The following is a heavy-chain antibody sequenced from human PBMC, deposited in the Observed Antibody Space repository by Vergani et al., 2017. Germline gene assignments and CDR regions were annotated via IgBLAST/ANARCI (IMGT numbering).Heavy chain of an antibody. CDR1: GYSFTSYW. J-gene: IGHJ5*02. CDR3: ARAYYDFWSGYYPNKYNWFDP. Sequence: EVQLVQSGAAVKTPGESLKISCTGSGYSFTSYWIGWVRQMPGKGLEWMRFIYPGDSDTRYSPSFQGQVTISADKSISPAHLPWSSLKASDTAMYYCARAYYDFWSGYYPNKYNWFDPWGQGTLVNVSS. D-gene: IGHD3-3*01. V-gene: IGHV5-51*01. CDR2: IYPGDSDT.